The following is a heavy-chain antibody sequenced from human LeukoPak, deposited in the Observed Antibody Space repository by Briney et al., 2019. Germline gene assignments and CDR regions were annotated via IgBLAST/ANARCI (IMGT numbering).Heavy chain of an antibody. CDR2: INPHDENA. Sequence: GASVKVSCKPSGYTFTSYYIHWVRQAPGQGLEWMGIINPHDENANYAQKFQGRVTITADKSTSTAYMELSSLRSEDTAVYYCARVGWFGELSHYYYYYMDVWGKGTTVTVSS. V-gene: IGHV1-46*01. CDR1: GYTFTSYY. J-gene: IGHJ6*03. D-gene: IGHD3-10*01. CDR3: ARVGWFGELSHYYYYYMDV.